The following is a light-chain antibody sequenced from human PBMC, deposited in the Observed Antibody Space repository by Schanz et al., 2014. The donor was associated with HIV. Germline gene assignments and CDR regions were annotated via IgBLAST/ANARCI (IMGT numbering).Light chain of an antibody. J-gene: IGLJ3*02. V-gene: IGLV2-14*01. CDR3: SSYTSSSTPLV. CDR2: EVS. Sequence: QSALTQPPSASGSPGQSVTISCTGTSSDAGGYNHVSWYQQHPGKAPKLMIYEVSKRPSGVSNRFSGSKSGNTASLTISGLQPEDEADYYCSSYTSSSTPLVFGGGTKLTVL. CDR1: SSDAGGYNH.